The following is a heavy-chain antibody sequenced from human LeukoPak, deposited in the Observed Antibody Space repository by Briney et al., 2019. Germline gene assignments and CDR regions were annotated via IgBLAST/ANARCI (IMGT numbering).Heavy chain of an antibody. D-gene: IGHD3-3*01. V-gene: IGHV4-59*12. Sequence: SETLSLTCTVSGGSISSYYWSWIRQPPGKGLEWIGYIYYSGTTNYNPSLKSRVTISVDTSKNQFSLKLSSVTAADTAVYYCASLNHYDFWSGYSNWFDPWGQGTLVTVSS. CDR1: GGSISSYY. CDR3: ASLNHYDFWSGYSNWFDP. CDR2: IYYSGTT. J-gene: IGHJ5*02.